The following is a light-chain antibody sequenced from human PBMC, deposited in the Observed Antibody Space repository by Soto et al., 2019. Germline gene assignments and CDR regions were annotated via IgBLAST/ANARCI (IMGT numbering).Light chain of an antibody. J-gene: IGKJ1*01. Sequence: EIVLTQSPGTQSLSPGERATLSCRASQSVSSSYLAWYQQKPGQAPRLLIYGASSRATGIPDRFSGSGSGTDFPLTISRRGPEDFAVYYCQRYGRPFGKGTKGNIK. CDR3: QRYGRP. CDR1: QSVSSSY. V-gene: IGKV3-20*01. CDR2: GAS.